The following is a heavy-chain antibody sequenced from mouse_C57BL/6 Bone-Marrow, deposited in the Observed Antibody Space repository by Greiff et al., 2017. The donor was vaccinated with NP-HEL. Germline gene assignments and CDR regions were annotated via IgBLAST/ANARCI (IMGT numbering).Heavy chain of an antibody. CDR2: ISSGGDYI. Sequence: EVKLVESGEGLVKPGGSLKLSCAASGFTFSSYAMSWVRPTPEKRLEWVAYISSGGDYIYSADTVKGRFTISRDNARNTLYLQMSRLKSEDTAMYYCTREGYSRFDYWGQGTTLTVSS. CDR3: TREGYSRFDY. CDR1: GFTFSSYA. J-gene: IGHJ2*01. V-gene: IGHV5-9-1*02. D-gene: IGHD2-12*01.